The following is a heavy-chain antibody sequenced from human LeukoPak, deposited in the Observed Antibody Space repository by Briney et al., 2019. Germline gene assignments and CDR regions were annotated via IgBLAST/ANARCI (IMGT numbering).Heavy chain of an antibody. CDR3: AARSLEYYYDSSGYQEYFDY. V-gene: IGHV4-30-2*01. CDR1: GGSISSGGYS. J-gene: IGHJ4*02. Sequence: SETLSLTCAVSGGSISSGGYSWSWIRQPPGKGPEWIGYIYHSGSTYYNPSLKSRVTISVDRSKNQFSLKLSSVTAADTAVYYCAARSLEYYYDSSGYQEYFDYWGQGTLVTVSS. D-gene: IGHD3-22*01. CDR2: IYHSGST.